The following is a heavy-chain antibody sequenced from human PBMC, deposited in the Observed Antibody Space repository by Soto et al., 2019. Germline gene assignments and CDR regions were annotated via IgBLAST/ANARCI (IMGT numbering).Heavy chain of an antibody. CDR2: INPNSGGT. CDR3: ARGGDIVVVVAASSPFDP. J-gene: IGHJ5*02. CDR1: GYTITSYV. D-gene: IGHD2-15*01. Sequence: SVKVSCKASGYTITSYVISLVRRAPGQGLEWMGWINPNSGGTNYAQKFQGWVTMTRDTSISTAYMELSRLRSDDTAVYYCARGGDIVVVVAASSPFDPWGQGTLVTVSS. V-gene: IGHV1-2*04.